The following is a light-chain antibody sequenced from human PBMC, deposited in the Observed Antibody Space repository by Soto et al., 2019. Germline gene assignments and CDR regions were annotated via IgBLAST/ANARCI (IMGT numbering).Light chain of an antibody. J-gene: IGKJ2*01. V-gene: IGKV1-5*03. CDR1: QSISSW. CDR3: QQYSSSWYT. Sequence: DLQMTQSPSTLSASVGDRVSITCRASQSISSWLAWYQQKPGKAPKLLIYKASTVESGVPSRFSGSGSGTEFTLTISSLQPDDFATYYCQQYSSSWYTFGQGTKLEIK. CDR2: KAS.